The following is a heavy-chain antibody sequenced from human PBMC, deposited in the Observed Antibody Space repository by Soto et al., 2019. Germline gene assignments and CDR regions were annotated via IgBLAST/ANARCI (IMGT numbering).Heavy chain of an antibody. D-gene: IGHD3-10*01. CDR3: ATTGPILLWFGEPRTMDV. V-gene: IGHV4-39*01. J-gene: IGHJ6*02. CDR2: IYYSGST. CDR1: GGSIRSADYC. Sequence: PSETLSLTCTVSGGSIRSADYCWSWVRQPPGNGLEWIGSIYYSGSTYYNPSLKSRVTISVDTSKNQFSLKLSSVTAADTAVYYCATTGPILLWFGEPRTMDVWGQGTTVTVSS.